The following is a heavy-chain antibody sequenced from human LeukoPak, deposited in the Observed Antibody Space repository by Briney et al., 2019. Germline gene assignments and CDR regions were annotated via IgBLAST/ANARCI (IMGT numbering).Heavy chain of an antibody. D-gene: IGHD6-13*01. CDR2: INPSGGST. V-gene: IGHV1-46*03. CDR3: TRPIAAASFGN. CDR1: GYTFTSYY. J-gene: IGHJ4*02. Sequence: ASVKVSCKASGYTFTSYYMHWVRQAPGQGLEWMGIINPSGGSTSYAQKFQGRVTMTRDMSTSTVYMELSSLRSEDTAVYYCTRPIAAASFGNWGQGTLVTVSS.